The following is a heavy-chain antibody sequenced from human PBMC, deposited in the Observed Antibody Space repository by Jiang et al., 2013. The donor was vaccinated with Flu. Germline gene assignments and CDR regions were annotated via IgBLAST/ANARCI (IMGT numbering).Heavy chain of an antibody. CDR2: IYGDDAK. J-gene: IGHJ4*02. Sequence: PPGKALEWLALIYGDDAKRYSPSLQNRLSITKDTSKDQVILTMTNIDPEDTATYYCAHRGGTGTYLYYFDIWGQGTLVTVSS. CDR3: AHRGGTGTYLYYFDI. D-gene: IGHD1-26*01. V-gene: IGHV2-5*02.